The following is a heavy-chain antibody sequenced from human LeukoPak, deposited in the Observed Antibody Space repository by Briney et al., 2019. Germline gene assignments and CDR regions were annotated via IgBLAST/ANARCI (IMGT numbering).Heavy chain of an antibody. D-gene: IGHD3-3*01. CDR2: ISAYNGNT. Sequence: ASVKVSCKASGYTFTSYGISWVRQAPGQGLEWMGWISAYNGNTNYAQKLQGRVTMTSDTSTSTAYMELSSLRSEDTAVYYCAREQIFGVVIWFQRAFDIWGQGTMVTVSS. CDR1: GYTFTSYG. V-gene: IGHV1-18*01. J-gene: IGHJ3*02. CDR3: AREQIFGVVIWFQRAFDI.